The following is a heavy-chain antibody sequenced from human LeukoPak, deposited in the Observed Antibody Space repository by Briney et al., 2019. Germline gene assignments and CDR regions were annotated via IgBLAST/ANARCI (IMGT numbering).Heavy chain of an antibody. CDR3: AKETSRWFTSTFES. D-gene: IGHD6-13*01. CDR1: GFIFSTYG. CDR2: ISGGGGDT. Sequence: GGSLRLSCAASGFIFSTYGMHWVRQAPGKGLEWVSGISGGGGDTYYADSVKGRFTISRDNSKNTLFLQMNSLRADDTALYYCAKETSRWFTSTFESWGQGTLVTVSS. V-gene: IGHV3-23*01. J-gene: IGHJ4*02.